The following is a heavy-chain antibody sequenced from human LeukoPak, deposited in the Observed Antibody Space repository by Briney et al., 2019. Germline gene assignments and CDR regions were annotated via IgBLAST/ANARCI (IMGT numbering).Heavy chain of an antibody. CDR3: AREGSSGYYDGYFDL. CDR1: GGSIGSYY. Sequence: PSETLSLTCTVSGGSIGSYYWSWIRQPPGKGLEWIGYIYYSGSTNYNPSLRSRVTISVDTSKNQFSLRLSSVTAADTAVYYCAREGSSGYYDGYFDLWGRGTLVTVSS. V-gene: IGHV4-59*01. D-gene: IGHD3-22*01. J-gene: IGHJ2*01. CDR2: IYYSGST.